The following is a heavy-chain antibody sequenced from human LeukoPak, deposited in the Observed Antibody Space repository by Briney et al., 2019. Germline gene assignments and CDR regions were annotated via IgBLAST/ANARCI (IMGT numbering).Heavy chain of an antibody. CDR3: ARGKIRYGSGSYYQRYYYFDY. Sequence: ASVKVSCKDSVYSFTSYDINSVRDAPGQGLEWMGWINLDVVNPGTAQKFQGIVTMTRNTSISTAYMELSSLRSEDTAVYYCARGKIRYGSGSYYQRYYYFDYWGQGTLVTVSS. CDR1: VYSFTSYD. V-gene: IGHV1-8*01. J-gene: IGHJ4*02. CDR2: INLDVVNP. D-gene: IGHD3-10*01.